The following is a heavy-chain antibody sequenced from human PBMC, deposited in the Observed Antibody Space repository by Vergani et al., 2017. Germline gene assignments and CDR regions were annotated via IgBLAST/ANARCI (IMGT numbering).Heavy chain of an antibody. CDR3: AKDDGGRSGSYGYDY. J-gene: IGHJ4*02. CDR2: ISYDGSNK. CDR1: GFTFSSYG. D-gene: IGHD1-26*01. V-gene: IGHV3-30*18. Sequence: QVQLVESGGGVVQPGRSLRLSCAASGFTFSSYGMHWVRQAPGKGLEWVAVISYDGSNKYYADSVKGRFTISRDNSKNTLYLQMNSLRAEDTAVYYCAKDDGGRSGSYGYDYWGQGTLVTVSS.